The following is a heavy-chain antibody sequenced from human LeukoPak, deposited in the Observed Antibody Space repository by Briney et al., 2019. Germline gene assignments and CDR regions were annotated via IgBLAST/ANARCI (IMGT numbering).Heavy chain of an antibody. D-gene: IGHD3-9*01. Sequence: GGSLRLSCAASGFTLSSYAMHWVRQAPGKGLEWVAVISYDGSNKYYADSVKGRFTISRDNSKNTLYLQMNSLRAEDTAVYYCVRFEWLGYWGQGTLVTVSS. CDR2: ISYDGSNK. V-gene: IGHV3-30-3*01. CDR3: VRFEWLGY. J-gene: IGHJ4*02. CDR1: GFTLSSYA.